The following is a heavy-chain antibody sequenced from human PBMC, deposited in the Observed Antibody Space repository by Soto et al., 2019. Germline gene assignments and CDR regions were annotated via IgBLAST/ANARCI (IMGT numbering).Heavy chain of an antibody. Sequence: QVQLVESGGGVVQPGRSLRLSCAASGFTFSNYGMHWVRQAPGKGLEWVSVIWHDGSDKYYADSVKGRFTISRDNSKNTLYMQMNGLRTEDTAVYYCATDQGVYWGQGNLVTVSS. CDR3: ATDQGVY. CDR1: GFTFSNYG. V-gene: IGHV3-33*01. J-gene: IGHJ4*02. D-gene: IGHD2-8*01. CDR2: IWHDGSDK.